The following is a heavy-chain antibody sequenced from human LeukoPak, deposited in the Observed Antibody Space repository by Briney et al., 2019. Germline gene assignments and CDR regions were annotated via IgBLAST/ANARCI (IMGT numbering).Heavy chain of an antibody. D-gene: IGHD6-13*01. V-gene: IGHV3-48*03. CDR3: ARASTAAAQGMDV. CDR1: GFTFSSNE. Sequence: GGSVRLSCAASGFTFSSNEMKWVRQAPGKGLEWVLYISSSGSTIYYADSVKGRFTMYRDNAKNSLYLQMNSRRAEDTVVYYCARASTAAAQGMDVWGQGTTVTVSS. CDR2: ISSSGSTI. J-gene: IGHJ6*02.